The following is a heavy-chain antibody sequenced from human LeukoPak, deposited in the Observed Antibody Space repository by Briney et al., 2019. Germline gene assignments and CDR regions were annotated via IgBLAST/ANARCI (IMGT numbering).Heavy chain of an antibody. CDR3: AGCSGGSPIDAFHI. J-gene: IGHJ3*02. Sequence: SQTLSLTCTVSGGSINSGAYYWSWIRQHPGKGLEWIGYIYYSGSNYYNPSLKSRVTISVDTSKNQFSLKLGSVTAADTAVYYCAGCSGGSPIDAFHIWGQGTMVTVSS. D-gene: IGHD2-15*01. CDR1: GGSINSGAYY. V-gene: IGHV4-31*03. CDR2: IYYSGSN.